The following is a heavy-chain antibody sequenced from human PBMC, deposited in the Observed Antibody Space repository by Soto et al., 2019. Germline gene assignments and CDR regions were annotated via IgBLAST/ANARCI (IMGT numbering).Heavy chain of an antibody. CDR3: AKDGGPRITMIVVVIPEYYFDY. D-gene: IGHD3-22*01. CDR1: GFTFSRYA. CDR2: ISGSGGST. V-gene: IGHV3-23*01. J-gene: IGHJ4*02. Sequence: GGSLRLSCAASGFTFSRYAMSWVRQAPGKGLEWVSAISGSGGSTYYADSVKGRFTISRDNSKNTLYLQMNSLRAEDTAVYYCAKDGGPRITMIVVVIPEYYFDYWGQGTLVTVSS.